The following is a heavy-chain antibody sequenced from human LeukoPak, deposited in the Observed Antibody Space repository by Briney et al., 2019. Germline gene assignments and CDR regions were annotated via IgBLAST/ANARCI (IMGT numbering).Heavy chain of an antibody. Sequence: SETLSLTCTVSGGSITGYYWSWIRQPPGKGLEWVGYIFSSGSTNHNPSLKSRVTISLDTSKSQFSLKLISLTSSDTAVYYFARLTKILTTYSPTPWGQGTLVTVSS. CDR2: IFSSGST. D-gene: IGHD3-9*01. CDR1: GGSITGYY. V-gene: IGHV4-59*08. CDR3: ARLTKILTTYSPTP. J-gene: IGHJ5*02.